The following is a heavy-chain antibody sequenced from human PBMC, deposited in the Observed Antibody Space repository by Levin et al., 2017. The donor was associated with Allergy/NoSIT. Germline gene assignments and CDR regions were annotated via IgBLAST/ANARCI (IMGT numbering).Heavy chain of an antibody. V-gene: IGHV6-1*01. J-gene: IGHJ5*02. D-gene: IGHD1-14*01. CDR1: GDSVSSTSV. Sequence: QSQTLSLTCDISGDSVSSTSVWHWIRQSPSRGLEWLGRTYYRSKWYYEYAVAVKSRIIITPDTSKNQFSLQLNSVTPEDTSVYYCARGHNDHVPRFDPWGQGTLVTVSS. CDR3: ARGHNDHVPRFDP. CDR2: TYYRSKWYY.